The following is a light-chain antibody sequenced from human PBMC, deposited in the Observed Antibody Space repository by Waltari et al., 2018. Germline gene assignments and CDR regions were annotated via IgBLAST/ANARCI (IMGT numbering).Light chain of an antibody. CDR3: SSYTSSIYPVV. CDR1: SSDVGGYNY. J-gene: IGLJ2*01. CDR2: EVS. V-gene: IGLV2-14*01. Sequence: QSALTQPASVSGSPGQSITISCTGPSSDVGGYNYVSWYQHHPGKAPKLMIFEVSNRPSGVSNRFSGSKSGNTASLTISGLQAEDEADYYCSSYTSSIYPVVFGGGTKLTVL.